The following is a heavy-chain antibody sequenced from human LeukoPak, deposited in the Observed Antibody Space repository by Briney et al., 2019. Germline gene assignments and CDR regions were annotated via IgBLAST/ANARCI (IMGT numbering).Heavy chain of an antibody. Sequence: SETLSLTCTVSGGSISSYYWGWIRQPPGKGLEWIGSIYYSGSTYYNPSLKSRVTISVDTSKNQFSLKLSSVTAADTAVYYCARLEREGIYYDSSGYYYFVDYWGQGTLVTVSS. V-gene: IGHV4-39*01. J-gene: IGHJ4*02. D-gene: IGHD3-22*01. CDR2: IYYSGST. CDR3: ARLEREGIYYDSSGYYYFVDY. CDR1: GGSISSYY.